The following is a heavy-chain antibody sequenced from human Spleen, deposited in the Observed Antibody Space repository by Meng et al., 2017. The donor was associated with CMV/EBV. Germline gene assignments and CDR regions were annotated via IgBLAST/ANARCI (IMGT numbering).Heavy chain of an antibody. D-gene: IGHD3-22*01. Sequence: GESLKISCAASGFTFNNYPMHWVRHAPGKGLEWVAGILYDGSNKFYGDSVKGRFTISRDNAKNSLYLQMNSLRAEDTALYYCAKDDQFYYDSSGYDYWGQGTLVTVSS. CDR3: AKDDQFYYDSSGYDY. CDR2: ILYDGSNK. CDR1: GFTFNNYP. V-gene: IGHV3-30-3*01. J-gene: IGHJ4*02.